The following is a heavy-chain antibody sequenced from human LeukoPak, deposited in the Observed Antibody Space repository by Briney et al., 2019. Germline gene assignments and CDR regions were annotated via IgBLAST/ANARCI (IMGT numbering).Heavy chain of an antibody. J-gene: IGHJ4*02. CDR2: ISSSSSYI. Sequence: GGSLRLSCAASGFTFSSYSMNWVRQAPGKGLEWVSSISSSSSYIYYADSVKGRFTISRDNAKNSLYLQMNSLRAEDTAVYYCARDMDGWWVLSDYWGQGTLVTVSS. D-gene: IGHD2-15*01. CDR1: GFTFSSYS. V-gene: IGHV3-21*01. CDR3: ARDMDGWWVLSDY.